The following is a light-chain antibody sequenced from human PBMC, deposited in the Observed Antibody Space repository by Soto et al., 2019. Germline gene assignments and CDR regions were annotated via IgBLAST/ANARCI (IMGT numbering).Light chain of an antibody. V-gene: IGKV1-8*01. CDR2: AAS. Sequence: IRMTQSPSSLSASTGDRVTITCRASQGISSYLAWYQQKPGKAPKLLIYAASTLQSGVPSRFSGSGSGTDFTLTISCLQSEDFATYYCQQYYSYPLTFGGGTKV. CDR1: QGISSY. CDR3: QQYYSYPLT. J-gene: IGKJ4*01.